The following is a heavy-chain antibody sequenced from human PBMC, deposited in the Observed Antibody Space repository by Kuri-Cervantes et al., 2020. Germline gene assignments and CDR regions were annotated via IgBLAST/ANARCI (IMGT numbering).Heavy chain of an antibody. CDR3: ARRDSSSWLVDY. V-gene: IGHV5-51*01. CDR2: IYPSDSDT. CDR1: GGTFSNYW. Sequence: GGFLRLSCKVSGGTFSNYWIGWVRQMPGKGLEWMGIIYPSDSDTRYSPSFEGQFTISVDKSITTAYLQWSSLKASDTAMYYCARRDSSSWLVDYWGQGTLVTVSS. D-gene: IGHD6-13*01. J-gene: IGHJ4*02.